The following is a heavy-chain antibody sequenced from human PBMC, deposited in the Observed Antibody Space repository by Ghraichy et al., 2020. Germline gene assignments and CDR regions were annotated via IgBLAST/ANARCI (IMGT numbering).Heavy chain of an antibody. J-gene: IGHJ4*02. V-gene: IGHV4-59*01. CDR1: GGSISSFY. CDR3: AVGVYGYIFDY. CDR2: IYYGGST. Sequence: SETLSLTCTVSGGSISSFYWTWIRQPPGKGLEWIGYIYYGGSTNYNPAVKSRVTISVDTSKSQFSLKLRSVTAADTAVYYCAVGVYGYIFDYWGQGIPVTVSS. D-gene: IGHD5-18*01.